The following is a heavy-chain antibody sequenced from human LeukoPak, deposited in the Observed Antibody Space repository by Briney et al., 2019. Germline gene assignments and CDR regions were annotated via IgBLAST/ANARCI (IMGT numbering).Heavy chain of an antibody. CDR2: ICGSGGST. CDR1: GFTFSSYA. D-gene: IGHD6-19*01. Sequence: GGSLRLSCAASGFTFSSYAMSWVRQAPGKGLEWVSAICGSGGSTYYPHSVKGRFTLSRDSPNNTLYLQMNSLRAEDTAVYYCAKGEQWHDYWGQGTLVTVSS. V-gene: IGHV3-23*01. J-gene: IGHJ4*02. CDR3: AKGEQWHDY.